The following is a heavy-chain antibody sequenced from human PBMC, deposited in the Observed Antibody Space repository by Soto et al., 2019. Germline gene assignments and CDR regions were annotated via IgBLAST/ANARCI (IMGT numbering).Heavy chain of an antibody. V-gene: IGHV3-9*01. CDR1: GFTFDDYA. J-gene: IGHJ6*02. Sequence: EVQLVESGGGLVQPGRSLRLSCAASGFTFDDYAMHWVRQAPGKGLEWVSGISWNSGSIGYADSVEGRFTISRDNAKNSLYLQMNSLRAEDTALYYCAKDRSIAASGGMDVWGQGTTVTVSS. CDR2: ISWNSGSI. CDR3: AKDRSIAASGGMDV. D-gene: IGHD6-6*01.